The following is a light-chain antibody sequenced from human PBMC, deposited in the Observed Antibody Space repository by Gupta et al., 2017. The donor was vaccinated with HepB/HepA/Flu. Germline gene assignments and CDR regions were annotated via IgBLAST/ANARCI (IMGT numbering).Light chain of an antibody. J-gene: IGKJ4*01. CDR1: QSISNN. CDR3: QQYNNWPHT. V-gene: IGKV3-15*01. Sequence: IVMTQSPVTLSVSPGERATLSCRASQSISNNLAWYQQKPGQAPRLFIYGASTRATGIPARFSGSGSGTEFSLTITSLQSEDFAVYHCQQYNNWPHTFGRGTKVEIK. CDR2: GAS.